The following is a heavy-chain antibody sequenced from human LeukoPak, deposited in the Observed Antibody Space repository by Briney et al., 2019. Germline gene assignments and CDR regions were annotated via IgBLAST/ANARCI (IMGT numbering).Heavy chain of an antibody. CDR3: TTYIVVVPAAVLTDY. J-gene: IGHJ4*02. D-gene: IGHD2-2*01. CDR2: IKSKTDGGTT. CDR1: GFTFSNAW. V-gene: IGHV3-15*01. Sequence: GGSLRLSCAASGFTFSNAWMSWVRQAPGKGLEWVGRIKSKTDGGTTDYAAPVKGRSTISRDDSKNTLYLQMNSLKTEDTAVYYCTTYIVVVPAAVLTDYWGQGTLVTVSS.